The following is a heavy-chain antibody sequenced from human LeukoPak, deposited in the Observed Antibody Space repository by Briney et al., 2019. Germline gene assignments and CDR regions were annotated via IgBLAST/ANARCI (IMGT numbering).Heavy chain of an antibody. V-gene: IGHV1-2*06. J-gene: IGHJ6*03. D-gene: IGHD2-21*02. CDR2: INPNSGGT. CDR3: ARSDCGGDCYYYYYYYMDV. Sequence: ASVKVSCKASGYTFTGYYMHWVRQAPGQGLEWMGRINPNSGGTNYAQKFQGRVTMTRDTSISTAYMELSRLRSDDTAVYYCARSDCGGDCYYYYYYYMDVWGKGTTVTVSS. CDR1: GYTFTGYY.